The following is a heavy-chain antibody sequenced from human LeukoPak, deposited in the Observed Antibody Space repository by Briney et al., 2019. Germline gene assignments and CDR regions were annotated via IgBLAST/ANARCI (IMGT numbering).Heavy chain of an antibody. CDR1: GFTFSSYS. CDR2: ISSSSSYI. J-gene: IGHJ4*02. Sequence: PGGSLRLSCAASGFTFSSYSMNWVRQAPGKGLEWVSSISSSSSYIYYADSVKGRFTISRDNAKNSLYLQMNSLRAEDTSVYYCAREGIAAAGTWKGKEAARYYFDYWGQGTLVTVSS. V-gene: IGHV3-21*01. D-gene: IGHD6-13*01. CDR3: AREGIAAAGTWKGKEAARYYFDY.